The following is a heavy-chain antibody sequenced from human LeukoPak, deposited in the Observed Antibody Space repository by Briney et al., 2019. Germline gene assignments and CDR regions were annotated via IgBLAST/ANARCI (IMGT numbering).Heavy chain of an antibody. CDR3: ARGGFYPGSGNQYYFDS. J-gene: IGHJ4*02. CDR2: LTWDSVGV. Sequence: PGRSLRLSCAGSGFTFDDHAMHWVRQAPGEGLEWVAGLTWDSVGVGYGASVRGRFTISRDNAKNSLFLEMNSMRPEDTALYYCARGGFYPGSGNQYYFDSWGQGTLVTVSS. D-gene: IGHD3-10*01. CDR1: GFTFDDHA. V-gene: IGHV3-9*01.